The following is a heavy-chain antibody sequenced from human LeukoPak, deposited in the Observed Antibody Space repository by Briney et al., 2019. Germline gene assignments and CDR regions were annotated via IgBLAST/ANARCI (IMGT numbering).Heavy chain of an antibody. CDR3: AREIVVVPAAIPDSYYYYGMDV. CDR1: GYTFTGYY. J-gene: IGHJ6*02. V-gene: IGHV1-2*02. Sequence: ASVKVSCKASGYTFTGYYMNWVRQAPGQGLEWMGWINPNSGGTNYAQKFQGRVTMTRDTSISTAYMELSRLRSDDTAVYYCAREIVVVPAAIPDSYYYYGMDVWGQGTTVTVSS. CDR2: INPNSGGT. D-gene: IGHD2-2*02.